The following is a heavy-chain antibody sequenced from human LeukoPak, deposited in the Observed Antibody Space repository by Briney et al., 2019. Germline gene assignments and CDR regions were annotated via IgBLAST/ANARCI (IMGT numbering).Heavy chain of an antibody. CDR3: ARAVRSWYYSDY. CDR2: INPNSGGT. V-gene: IGHV1-2*02. Sequence: ASVKVSCKASGYTFTGYYMYWVRQAPGQGLEWMGWINPNSGGTDFAQKFQGRVTMTRDTSISTAYMELSRLRSDDTAVYYCARAVRSWYYSDYWGLGTLVTVSS. J-gene: IGHJ4*02. CDR1: GYTFTGYY. D-gene: IGHD6-13*01.